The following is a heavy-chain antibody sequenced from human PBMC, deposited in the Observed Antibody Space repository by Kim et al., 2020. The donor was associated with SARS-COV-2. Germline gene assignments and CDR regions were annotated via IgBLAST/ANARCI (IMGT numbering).Heavy chain of an antibody. CDR1: GASMNSYY. J-gene: IGHJ4*02. CDR3: ARQWSGFDF. Sequence: SETLSLTCTVSGASMNSYYWTWIRQPPGKGLEWIGFIYYSGSANYNPSLKSRVTISMDTSENQFSLKLTSVTAADTAVYYCARQWSGFDFWGRGTLVTVSS. D-gene: IGHD3-3*01. CDR2: IYYSGSA. V-gene: IGHV4-59*01.